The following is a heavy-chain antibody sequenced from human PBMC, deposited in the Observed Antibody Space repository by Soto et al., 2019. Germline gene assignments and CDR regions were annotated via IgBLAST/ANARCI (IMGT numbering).Heavy chain of an antibody. D-gene: IGHD3-22*01. CDR3: ARHRFNYYDNTVYYYFDY. CDR1: GGTVSSYA. V-gene: IGHV1-69*01. J-gene: IGHJ4*02. Sequence: QLHLVQSGAEVKKAGSSVKVSCKASGGTVSSYAITWVRQAPGKGLEWMGVFIPIFVSAHYAPKFQGRITITADESTSTAYMELSGLTSEDTAIYYCARHRFNYYDNTVYYYFDYWGQGTLVTVSS. CDR2: FIPIFVSA.